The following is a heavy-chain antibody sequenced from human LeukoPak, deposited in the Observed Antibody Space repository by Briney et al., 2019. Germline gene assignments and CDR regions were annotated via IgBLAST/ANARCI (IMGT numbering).Heavy chain of an antibody. J-gene: IGHJ4*02. CDR2: IKQDGSEK. V-gene: IGHV3-7*03. CDR3: AKDHGQYYFDY. Sequence: GGSLRLSCAASGFTFSSYYMSWVRQAPGKGLEWVANIKQDGSEKYYVDSVKGRFTISRDNAKNSLYLQMNSLRAEDTAVYYCAKDHGQYYFDYWGQGTLVTVSS. D-gene: IGHD4-11*01. CDR1: GFTFSSYY.